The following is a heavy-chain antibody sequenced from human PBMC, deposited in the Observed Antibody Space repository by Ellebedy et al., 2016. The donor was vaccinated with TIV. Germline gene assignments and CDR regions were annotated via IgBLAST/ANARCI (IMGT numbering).Heavy chain of an antibody. CDR1: GGSIGSSC. D-gene: IGHD6-13*01. CDR2: IYSSGST. V-gene: IGHV4-4*09. CDR3: ARGTKKTQQHQSYYFDY. Sequence: SETLSLTCTVSGGSIGSSCWTWIRQPPGKGLEWIGYIYSSGSTNNNPSLKSRVTISVDTSKNQFSLKLSSVTAADTAVYYCARGTKKTQQHQSYYFDYWGQGTLVTVSS. J-gene: IGHJ4*02.